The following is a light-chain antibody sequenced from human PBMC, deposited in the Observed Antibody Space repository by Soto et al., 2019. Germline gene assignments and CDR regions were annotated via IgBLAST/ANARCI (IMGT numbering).Light chain of an antibody. CDR3: QQYNSYPWT. J-gene: IGKJ1*01. V-gene: IGKV1-5*01. Sequence: DLQMTQSPSTLSASVGGRVTITCRASQSISSWLAWYQQKPGKAPKLLIYDASSLESGVPSRFSGSGSGTEFTLTISSLQPDDFATYYCQQYNSYPWTFGQGTKVEIK. CDR1: QSISSW. CDR2: DAS.